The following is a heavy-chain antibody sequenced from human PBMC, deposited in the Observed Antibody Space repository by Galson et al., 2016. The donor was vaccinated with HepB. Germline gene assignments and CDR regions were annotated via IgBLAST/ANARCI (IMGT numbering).Heavy chain of an antibody. J-gene: IGHJ4*02. D-gene: IGHD5-18*01. Sequence: SLRLSCAASGFTFSRAWMNWVRQAPGKGLEWVGRVKSYTDGGTTDYAAPIKGRFSLSRDESNNRLYLQMNSLKTEDTAVYYCTTSSTRGYTYGPSAYWGRGTLVAVSS. CDR2: VKSYTDGGTT. CDR3: TTSSTRGYTYGPSAY. CDR1: GFTFSRAW. V-gene: IGHV3-15*01.